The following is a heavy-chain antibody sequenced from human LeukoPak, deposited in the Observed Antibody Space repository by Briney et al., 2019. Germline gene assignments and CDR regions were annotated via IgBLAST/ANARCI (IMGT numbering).Heavy chain of an antibody. CDR1: GFTFRNYA. J-gene: IGHJ4*02. Sequence: GGSLRLSCAASGFTFRNYAMGWVRQTPGKGLEWVSVISAADGDNTYYADSVKGRFSISRDNSNYTLHLQMNSLRAEDTAVFYCAKFKGHYYYDSSGYCDNWGQGALVTVSS. CDR2: ISAADGDNT. D-gene: IGHD3-22*01. V-gene: IGHV3-23*01. CDR3: AKFKGHYYYDSSGYCDN.